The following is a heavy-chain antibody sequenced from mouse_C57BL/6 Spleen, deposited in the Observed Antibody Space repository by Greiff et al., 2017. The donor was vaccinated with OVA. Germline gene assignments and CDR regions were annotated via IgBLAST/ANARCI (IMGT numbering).Heavy chain of an antibody. CDR3: ARYHYYGSSYDYFDY. V-gene: IGHV1-81*01. D-gene: IGHD1-1*01. Sequence: QVQLKESGAELARPGASVKLSCKASGYTFTSYGISWVKQRTGQGLEWIGEIYPRSGNTYYNEKFKGKATLTADKSSSTAYMELRSLTSEDSAVYFCARYHYYGSSYDYFDYWGQGTTLTVSS. CDR2: IYPRSGNT. J-gene: IGHJ2*01. CDR1: GYTFTSYG.